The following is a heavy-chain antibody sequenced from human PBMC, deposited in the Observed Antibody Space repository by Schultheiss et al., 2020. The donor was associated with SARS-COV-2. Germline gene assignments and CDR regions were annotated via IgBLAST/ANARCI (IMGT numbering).Heavy chain of an antibody. V-gene: IGHV1-2*02. CDR1: GYTFTGYY. Sequence: ASVKVSCKASGYTFTGYYMHWVRQAPGQGLEWMGWINPNSGGTNYAQKFQGRVTMTRDTSISTAYMELSRLRSDDTAVYYCARDPGAYDYGDYAEGWRFDYWGQGTLVTVSS. CDR2: INPNSGGT. CDR3: ARDPGAYDYGDYAEGWRFDY. D-gene: IGHD4-17*01. J-gene: IGHJ4*02.